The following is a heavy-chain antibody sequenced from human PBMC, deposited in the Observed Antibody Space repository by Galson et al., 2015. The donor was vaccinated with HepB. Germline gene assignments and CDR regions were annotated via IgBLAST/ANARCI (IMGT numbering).Heavy chain of an antibody. CDR2: IWYDGSNK. Sequence: SLRLSCAASGFTFSSYGMHWVRQAPGKGLEWVAVIWYDGSNKYYADSVKGRFTISRDNSKNALYLQMNSLRAEDTAVYYCARDGGGDIVVVPAAIDYWGQGTLVTVSS. J-gene: IGHJ4*02. D-gene: IGHD2-2*01. CDR1: GFTFSSYG. V-gene: IGHV3-33*08. CDR3: ARDGGGDIVVVPAAIDY.